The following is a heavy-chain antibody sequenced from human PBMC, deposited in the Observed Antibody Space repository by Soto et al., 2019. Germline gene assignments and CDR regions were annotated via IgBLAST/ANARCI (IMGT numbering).Heavy chain of an antibody. J-gene: IGHJ6*02. Sequence: PGGSLRLSCAASGFTVSSNYMSWVRQAPGKGLEWVSVIYSGGSTYYADSVKGRFTISRDNSKNTLYLQMNSLRAEDTAVYYCALTAAGYYYYYGMDVWGQGTTVTVSS. CDR1: GFTVSSNY. V-gene: IGHV3-66*01. CDR3: ALTAAGYYYYYGMDV. D-gene: IGHD6-13*01. CDR2: IYSGGST.